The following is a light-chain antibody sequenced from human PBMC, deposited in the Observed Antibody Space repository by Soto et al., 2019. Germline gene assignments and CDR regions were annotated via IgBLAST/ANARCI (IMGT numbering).Light chain of an antibody. Sequence: EIVLTQSPGTFSFSPGESATLTCRASQSISRSDLAWYQHRPGQSPRLLIYATSSRATGIPDRFTGGGAGTGFTLTISRLEPEDSAVYYCQQYGSSPTFGGGTKVDIK. J-gene: IGKJ4*01. CDR3: QQYGSSPT. V-gene: IGKV3-20*01. CDR1: QSISRSD. CDR2: ATS.